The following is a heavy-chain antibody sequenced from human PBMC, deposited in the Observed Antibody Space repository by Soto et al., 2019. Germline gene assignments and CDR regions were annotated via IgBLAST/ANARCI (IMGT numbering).Heavy chain of an antibody. CDR1: GGSISSYY. CDR2: IDTSGTT. J-gene: IGHJ3*01. D-gene: IGHD1-26*01. CDR3: ARAPPPEWELLPGAFDV. V-gene: IGHV4-4*07. Sequence: SETLSLTCTVSGGSISSYYVSWIRQSAGKGLEWIGRIDTSGTTNYNPSLKSRVTMSVDASKNHFSLNLSSVTAEDTAVYYCARAPPPEWELLPGAFDVWGLGKMVTVSS.